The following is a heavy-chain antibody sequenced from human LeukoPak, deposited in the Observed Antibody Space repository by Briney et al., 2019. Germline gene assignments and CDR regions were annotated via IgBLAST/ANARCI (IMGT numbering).Heavy chain of an antibody. CDR2: ISGSNGRT. V-gene: IGHV3-23*01. CDR3: ARAQTMFWEFDGFDI. D-gene: IGHD3-10*02. CDR1: GFTFSTYA. J-gene: IGHJ3*02. Sequence: GGSLRLSCAASGFTFSTYAMSWVRQAPGKGLEWVSTISGSNGRTYYADSVKGRFTISRDNARNSAYLQMNSLRDDDTAVYSCARAQTMFWEFDGFDIWGRGTKVTVSS.